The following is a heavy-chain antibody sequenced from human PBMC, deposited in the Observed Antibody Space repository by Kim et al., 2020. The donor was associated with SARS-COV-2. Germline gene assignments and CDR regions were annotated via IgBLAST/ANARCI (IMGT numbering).Heavy chain of an antibody. CDR3: AREKDYYDSSGYSPLDY. J-gene: IGHJ4*02. Sequence: VKGRFTISRDNAKNSLYLQMNSLRAEDTAVYYCAREKDYYDSSGYSPLDYWGQGTLVTVSS. D-gene: IGHD3-22*01. V-gene: IGHV3-11*06.